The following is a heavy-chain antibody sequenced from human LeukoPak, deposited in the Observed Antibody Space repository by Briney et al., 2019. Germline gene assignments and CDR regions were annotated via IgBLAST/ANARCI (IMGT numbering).Heavy chain of an antibody. V-gene: IGHV1-69*04. CDR1: GGTFSSYA. Sequence: SVKVSCKASGGTFSSYAISWVRQAPGQGLEWMGRIIPILGIANYAQKFQGRVTITADKSTSTAYMELSSLRSEDTAVYYCARVPTTVTTRGRAFDIWGQGTMVTVSS. D-gene: IGHD4-17*01. CDR3: ARVPTTVTTRGRAFDI. CDR2: IIPILGIA. J-gene: IGHJ3*02.